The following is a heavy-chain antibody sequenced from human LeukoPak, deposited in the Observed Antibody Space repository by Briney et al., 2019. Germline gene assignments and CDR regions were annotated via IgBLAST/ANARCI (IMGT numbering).Heavy chain of an antibody. V-gene: IGHV1-46*01. J-gene: IGHJ6*02. CDR2: INPSGGST. D-gene: IGHD1-26*01. CDR1: GYTFTSYY. CDR3: ARARSGSYGKYGMVV. Sequence: ASVKVSCKASGYTFTSYYMHWVRQAPGQGLEWMGIINPSGGSTSYAQKFQGRVTMTRDTSTSTVYMELSSLGSEDTAVYYCARARSGSYGKYGMVVWGQGTSVTVSS.